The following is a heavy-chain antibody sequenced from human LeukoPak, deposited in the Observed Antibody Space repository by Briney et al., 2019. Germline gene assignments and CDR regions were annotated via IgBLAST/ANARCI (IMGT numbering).Heavy chain of an antibody. Sequence: PSETLSLTCAVSGDSISSGNWWTWVRQPPGKGLEWIGEIYHSGGTNYNPSLKSRVTISVDKSKNQFSLKLSSVTAADTAVYFCARSLDYSLSYWGQGTLVTVSS. D-gene: IGHD4/OR15-4a*01. CDR1: GDSISSGNW. CDR3: ARSLDYSLSY. V-gene: IGHV4-4*02. J-gene: IGHJ4*02. CDR2: IYHSGGT.